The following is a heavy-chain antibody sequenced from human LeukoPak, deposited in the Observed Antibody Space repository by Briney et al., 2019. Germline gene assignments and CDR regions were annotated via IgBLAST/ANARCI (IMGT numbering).Heavy chain of an antibody. CDR2: ISGDGGST. D-gene: IGHD3-22*01. J-gene: IGHJ4*02. CDR1: GFTFSTYA. V-gene: IGHV3-43*02. CDR3: AKVLGYYDSTGYYQEGGFDY. Sequence: PGGSLRLSCAASGFTFSTYAMSWVRQAPGKGLEWVSLISGDGGSTYYADSVKGRFTISRDNSKSSLYLQMNSLRTEDTALYYCAKVLGYYDSTGYYQEGGFDYWGQGTLVTVSS.